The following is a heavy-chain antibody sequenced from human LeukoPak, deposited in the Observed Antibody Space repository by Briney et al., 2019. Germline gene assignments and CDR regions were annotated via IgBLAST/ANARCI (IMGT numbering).Heavy chain of an antibody. CDR1: GGSISSGSYY. CDR3: ARDFRYYDYVWGSYRYNYFDY. Sequence: PSETLSLTCTVSGGSISSGSYYWSWIRQPAGKGLEWIGRIYTNGSTNYNPSLKSRVTISVDTSKNQFSLKLSSVTAADTAVYYCARDFRYYDYVWGSYRYNYFDYWGQGTLVTVSS. D-gene: IGHD3-16*02. CDR2: IYTNGST. V-gene: IGHV4-61*02. J-gene: IGHJ4*02.